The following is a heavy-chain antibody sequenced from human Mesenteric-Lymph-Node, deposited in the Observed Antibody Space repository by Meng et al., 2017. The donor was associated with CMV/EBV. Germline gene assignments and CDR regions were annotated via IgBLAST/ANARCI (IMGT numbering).Heavy chain of an antibody. D-gene: IGHD3-22*01. CDR3: AREIGYYDSSGYNDY. Sequence: GGSLRLSCAASGFTFSSYGMNWVRQAPGKGLVWVSRINSDGSSTSYADSVKGRFTISRDNAKNTLYLQMNSLRAEDTAVYYCAREIGYYDSSGYNDYWGQGTLVTVSS. J-gene: IGHJ4*02. CDR2: INSDGSST. CDR1: GFTFSSYG. V-gene: IGHV3-74*01.